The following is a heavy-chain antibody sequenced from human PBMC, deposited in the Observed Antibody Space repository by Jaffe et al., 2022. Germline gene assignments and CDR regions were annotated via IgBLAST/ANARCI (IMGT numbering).Heavy chain of an antibody. CDR3: ARDMGLRLGELSLYTDFSPYYFDY. CDR1: GYTFTSYY. J-gene: IGHJ4*02. D-gene: IGHD3-16*02. V-gene: IGHV1-46*01. Sequence: QVQLVQSGAEVKKPGASVKVSCKASGYTFTSYYMHWVRQAPGQGLEWMGIINPSGGSTSYAQKFQGRVTMTRDTSTSTVYMELSSLRSEDTAVYYCARDMGLRLGELSLYTDFSPYYFDYWGQGTLVTVSS. CDR2: INPSGGST.